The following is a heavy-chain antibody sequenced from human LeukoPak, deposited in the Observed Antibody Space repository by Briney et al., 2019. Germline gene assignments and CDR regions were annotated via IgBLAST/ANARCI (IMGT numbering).Heavy chain of an antibody. V-gene: IGHV3-43*02. J-gene: IGHJ4*02. D-gene: IGHD3-9*01. CDR3: AKVASYYDILTGYYI. CDR1: GFTFDDYA. Sequence: GGSLRLSCAASGFTFDDYAMHWVRQAPGKGLEWVSLIRGDGGSTYYADSVKGRFTISRDNSKNSLYLQMNSLRTEDTALYYCAKVASYYDILTGYYIWGQGTLVTVSS. CDR2: IRGDGGST.